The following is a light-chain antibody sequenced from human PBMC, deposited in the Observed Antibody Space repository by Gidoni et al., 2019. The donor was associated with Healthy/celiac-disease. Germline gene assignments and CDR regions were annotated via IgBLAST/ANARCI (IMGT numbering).Light chain of an antibody. CDR3: QKSNSARALT. J-gene: IGKJ4*01. Sequence: DIQMTQSPSSLSASVGDRVTITCRASQDINNYLAWYQQKPGKVPKLLIYAASTLKSGVPARFSGSGSGTDFTLTISSLQPEDVATYYCQKSNSARALTFXGXTKVEIK. CDR1: QDINNY. CDR2: AAS. V-gene: IGKV1-27*01.